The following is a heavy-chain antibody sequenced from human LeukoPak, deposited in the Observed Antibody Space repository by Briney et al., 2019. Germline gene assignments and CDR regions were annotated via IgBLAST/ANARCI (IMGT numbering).Heavy chain of an antibody. CDR3: AKKLIGNWADY. J-gene: IGHJ4*02. V-gene: IGHV3-23*01. Sequence: PGGSLRLSCAASGFTFSSYAMSWVRQAPGKGLEWVSAISGSGGSTYYADSVRGRFAISRDNSQNTLHLQMNSLRAEDTAVYYCAKKLIGNWADYWGQGTLVTVSS. CDR2: ISGSGGST. D-gene: IGHD7-27*01. CDR1: GFTFSSYA.